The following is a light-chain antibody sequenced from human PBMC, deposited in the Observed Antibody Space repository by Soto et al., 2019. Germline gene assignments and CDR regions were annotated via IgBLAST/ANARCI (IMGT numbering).Light chain of an antibody. V-gene: IGKV1-9*01. Sequence: DIQMTQSPSTLSVSVGDRVTITCRASQTISSWLAWYQQKPGKAPKLLIYAASTLQSGVPSRFSGSGSGTEFTLTIISLQPEDFATYYCQQLNSYPLTFGGGTKVDIK. CDR1: QTISSW. J-gene: IGKJ4*01. CDR2: AAS. CDR3: QQLNSYPLT.